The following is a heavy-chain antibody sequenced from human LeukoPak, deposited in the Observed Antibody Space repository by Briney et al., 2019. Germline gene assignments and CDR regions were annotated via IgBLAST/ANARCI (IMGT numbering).Heavy chain of an antibody. CDR3: ARHVWVVPAAIVL. D-gene: IGHD2-2*02. CDR1: GYSISSGYY. J-gene: IGHJ4*02. CDR2: IYHSGST. V-gene: IGHV4-38-2*02. Sequence: SETLSLTCTVSGYSISSGYYWGWIRQPPGKGLEWIGSIYHSGSTYYNPSLKSRVTISVDTSKNQFSLKLSSVTAADTAVYYCARHVWVVPAAIVLWGQGTLVTVSS.